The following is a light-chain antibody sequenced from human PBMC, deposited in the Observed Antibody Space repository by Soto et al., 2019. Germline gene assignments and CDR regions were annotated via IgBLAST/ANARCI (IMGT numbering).Light chain of an antibody. J-gene: IGKJ1*01. CDR1: QSVSSSY. V-gene: IGKV3-20*01. CDR2: GAS. Sequence: EIVLTQSPGTLSLSPGERATLSCRASQSVSSSYLAWYQQKPGQAPRPLIYGASSRAIGIPDRFSGSGSGTDFPLTISRVEPEDFAVYYCQQYGSSPLTFGQGTKVEIK. CDR3: QQYGSSPLT.